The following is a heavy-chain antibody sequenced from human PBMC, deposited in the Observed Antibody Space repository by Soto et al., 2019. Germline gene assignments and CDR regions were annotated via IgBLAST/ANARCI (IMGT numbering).Heavy chain of an antibody. V-gene: IGHV3-23*01. CDR2: ITGGGGGT. CDR3: AKGSHYDILTAYHAFDY. J-gene: IGHJ4*02. CDR1: GFIFSRYA. Sequence: PGGSLRLSCAASGFIFSRYAMSWVRQAPGKGLEWVSSITGGGGGTYYADSVKGRLTISRDNSKNTLYLQMNSLRAEDTALYYCAKGSHYDILTAYHAFDYWGPGTLVTVSS. D-gene: IGHD3-9*01.